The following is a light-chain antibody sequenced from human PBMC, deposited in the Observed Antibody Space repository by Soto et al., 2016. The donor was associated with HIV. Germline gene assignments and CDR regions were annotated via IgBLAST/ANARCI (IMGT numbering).Light chain of an antibody. V-gene: IGKV1-5*03. Sequence: DIQMTQSPPTVSASVGDRVTITCRASQSISKCLAWYQQKPGKAPKLLIYKASTLQTGVPSRFSGSGSGTEFTLTISSLQPDDFATYYCQQYNSYRTFGQGTKVEIK. CDR1: QSISKC. J-gene: IGKJ1*01. CDR2: KAS. CDR3: QQYNSYRT.